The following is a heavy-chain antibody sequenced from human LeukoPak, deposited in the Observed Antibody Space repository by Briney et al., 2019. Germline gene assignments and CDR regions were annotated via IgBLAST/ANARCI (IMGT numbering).Heavy chain of an antibody. J-gene: IGHJ5*02. V-gene: IGHV3-9*01. Sequence: GGSLRLSCAASGFTFDDFGMHWVRQGPGKGLEWVSGISWNSGTIGYADSVKGRFTISRDNAKNSLYLQMKSLRAEDTAVYYCAREPPLKQWLVQGFRFDPWGQGTLVTVSS. CDR1: GFTFDDFG. CDR3: AREPPLKQWLVQGFRFDP. CDR2: ISWNSGTI. D-gene: IGHD6-19*01.